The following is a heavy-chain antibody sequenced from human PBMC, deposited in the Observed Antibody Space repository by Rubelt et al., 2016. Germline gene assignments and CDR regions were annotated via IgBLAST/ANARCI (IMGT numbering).Heavy chain of an antibody. V-gene: IGHV3-7*03. CDR3: ARASSGYDFDY. CDR1: GFTFGTYW. Sequence: GGGLVQPGGSLRLSCAASGFTFGTYWMTWVRQPPGKGLEWVTNIRQDGNEKHYVDSVKGRFTVSRDNAKNSLYLQMNSLRAEDTAVYYCARASSGYDFDYWGQGMLVTVSS. J-gene: IGHJ4*02. CDR2: IRQDGNEK. D-gene: IGHD3-22*01.